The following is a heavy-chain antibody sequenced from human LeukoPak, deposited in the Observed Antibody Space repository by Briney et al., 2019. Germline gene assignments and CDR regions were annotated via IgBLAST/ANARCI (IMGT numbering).Heavy chain of an antibody. Sequence: PGGSLRLSCAASGFTFSSYGMHWVRQAPGKGLEWLAVIWNDGSNKYYADSVKGRFTISRDNSKNMLYLQMSSLRVEDTAVYYCAKDTSVVAATPDYWGQGTLVTVSS. D-gene: IGHD2-15*01. V-gene: IGHV3-33*06. CDR1: GFTFSSYG. CDR3: AKDTSVVAATPDY. CDR2: IWNDGSNK. J-gene: IGHJ4*02.